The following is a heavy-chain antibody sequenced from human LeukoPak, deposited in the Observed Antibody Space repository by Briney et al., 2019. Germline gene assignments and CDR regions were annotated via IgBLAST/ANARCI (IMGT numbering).Heavy chain of an antibody. CDR1: GGSFSGYY. D-gene: IGHD1-26*01. CDR2: INHSGST. V-gene: IGHV4-34*01. J-gene: IGHJ4*02. Sequence: PSETLSLTCAVYGGSFSGYYWSWIRQPPGKGLEWIGEINHSGSTNYNPSLKSRVTISVDTSKNQFSLKLSSVTAADTAVYYCARQPYGLLDYWGQGTLDTVSS. CDR3: ARQPYGLLDY.